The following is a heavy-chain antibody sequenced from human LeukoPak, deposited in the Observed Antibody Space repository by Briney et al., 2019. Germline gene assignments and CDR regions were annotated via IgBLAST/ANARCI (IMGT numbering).Heavy chain of an antibody. D-gene: IGHD4-17*01. CDR3: AREDYGDYGTPYYYYGMDV. CDR1: GYTFTGYH. V-gene: IGHV1-2*02. CDR2: INPNSGGT. J-gene: IGHJ6*02. Sequence: GASVKVSCKASGYTFTGYHMHWVRQAPGQGLEWMGWINPNSGGTNYAQKFQGRVTMTRDTSISTAYMELSRLRSDDTAVYYCAREDYGDYGTPYYYYGMDVWGQGTTVTVSS.